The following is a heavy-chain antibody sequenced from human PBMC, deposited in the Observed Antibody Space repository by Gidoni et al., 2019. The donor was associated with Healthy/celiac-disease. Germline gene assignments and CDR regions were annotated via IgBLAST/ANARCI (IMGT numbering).Heavy chain of an antibody. CDR3: ARVTPNYYDSSGYAFDI. CDR1: GGTFISYA. J-gene: IGHJ3*02. CDR2: IIPIFGTA. Sequence: QVQLVQSGAEVKKPGSSVTVSCKASGGTFISYAISWVRQAPGQGLEWMGGIIPIFGTANYAQKFQGRVTITADESTSTAYMELSSLRSEDTAVYYCARVTPNYYDSSGYAFDIWGQGTMVTVSS. D-gene: IGHD3-22*01. V-gene: IGHV1-69*01.